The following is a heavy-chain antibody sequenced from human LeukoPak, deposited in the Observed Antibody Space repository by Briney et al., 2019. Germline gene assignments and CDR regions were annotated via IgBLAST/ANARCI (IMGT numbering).Heavy chain of an antibody. J-gene: IGHJ3*02. CDR1: GGSISSGGYY. D-gene: IGHD6-13*01. CDR2: IYYSGST. Sequence: SETLSLTCTVSGGSISSGGYYWSWIRQHPGKGLEWIGYIYYSGSTNYNPSLKSRVTTSVDTSKNQFSLKLSSVTAADTAVYYCARRGAAAGNRGRAFDIWGQGTMVTVSS. CDR3: ARRGAAAGNRGRAFDI. V-gene: IGHV4-61*08.